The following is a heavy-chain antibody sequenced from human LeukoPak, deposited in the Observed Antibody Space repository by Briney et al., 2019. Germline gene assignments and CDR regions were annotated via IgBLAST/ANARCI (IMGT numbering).Heavy chain of an antibody. CDR3: ASTARNYYYYGMDV. V-gene: IGHV1-69*01. CDR1: GGTFSSYA. Sequence: GASVKVSCKASGGTFSSYAISWVRQAPGQGREWMGGIIPISGTANYAQKFQGRVTITADESTSTAYMELSSLRSEDTAVYYCASTARNYYYYGMDVWGKGTTVTVSS. CDR2: IIPISGTA. D-gene: IGHD2-21*02. J-gene: IGHJ6*04.